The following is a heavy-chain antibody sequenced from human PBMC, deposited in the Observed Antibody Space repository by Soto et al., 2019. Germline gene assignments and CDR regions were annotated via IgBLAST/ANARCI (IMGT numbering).Heavy chain of an antibody. Sequence: QVQLLQSGDEVKKPGASVKVSCKASGYMFNTYGITWVRQAPGQGLEWMGWISVYNGQIDYAQKFEGRVTMTTDTSTSTAYMDLKGLRSDDTAVYSCARTNGSWDYFLPFDYWGQGTPGSVSS. V-gene: IGHV1-18*01. CDR3: ARTNGSWDYFLPFDY. CDR1: GYMFNTYG. CDR2: ISVYNGQI. J-gene: IGHJ4*02. D-gene: IGHD3-10*01.